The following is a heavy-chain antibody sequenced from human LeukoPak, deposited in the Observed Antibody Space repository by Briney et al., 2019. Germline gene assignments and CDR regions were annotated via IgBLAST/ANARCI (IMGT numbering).Heavy chain of an antibody. V-gene: IGHV4-39*07. J-gene: IGHJ4*02. CDR3: AREGFWSGYSAY. CDR1: GGSISSSSYY. CDR2: IYYSGTT. Sequence: SETLSLTCTVSGGSISSSSYYWGWIRQPPGKGLEWIGSIYYSGTTNYNPSLKSRVTISVDTSKNQFSLKLSSVTAADTAVYYCAREGFWSGYSAYWGQGTLVTVST. D-gene: IGHD3-3*01.